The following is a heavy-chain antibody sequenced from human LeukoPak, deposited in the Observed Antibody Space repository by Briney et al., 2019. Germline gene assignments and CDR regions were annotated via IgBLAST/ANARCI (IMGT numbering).Heavy chain of an antibody. D-gene: IGHD1-7*01. J-gene: IGHJ4*02. CDR3: ARELRETGTYAFGY. Sequence: GGSLRLSCIVSGFTFSTYSMNWIRQAPGKGLEWVSYISSSSTTIYYADSVKGRFTISRDNAKNSLYLQMNSLRAADTAVYYCARELRETGTYAFGYWGQGTLVTVSS. CDR1: GFTFSTYS. CDR2: ISSSSTTI. V-gene: IGHV3-48*01.